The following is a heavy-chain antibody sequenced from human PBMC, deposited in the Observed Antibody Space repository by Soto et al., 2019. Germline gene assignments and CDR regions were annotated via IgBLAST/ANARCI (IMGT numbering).Heavy chain of an antibody. V-gene: IGHV1-18*04. Sequence: GASVKVSCKASGYTFTSYGISWVRQAPGQGLEWMGWISAYNGNTNYAQKLQGRVTMTTDTSTSTAYMELRSLRSDDTAVHYCARVPRTRYYDSSGYYYFDYWGQGTLVTVSS. CDR1: GYTFTSYG. J-gene: IGHJ4*02. D-gene: IGHD3-22*01. CDR2: ISAYNGNT. CDR3: ARVPRTRYYDSSGYYYFDY.